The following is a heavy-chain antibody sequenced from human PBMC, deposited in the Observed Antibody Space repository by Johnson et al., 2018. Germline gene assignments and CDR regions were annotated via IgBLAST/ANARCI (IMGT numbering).Heavy chain of an antibody. V-gene: IGHV3-9*01. J-gene: IGHJ1*01. CDR3: AKDRGSSGYPEYFQH. CDR2: ISWNSGSI. CDR1: GFTFDDYA. D-gene: IGHD3-22*01. Sequence: VQLVQSGGGVVQPGRSLRLSCAASGFTFDDYAMHWVRQAPGKGLEWVSGISWNSGSIGYADSVKGRFTSSRDNAKNSLSLQMNSLRAEDTALYYCAKDRGSSGYPEYFQHWGQGTLVTVSS.